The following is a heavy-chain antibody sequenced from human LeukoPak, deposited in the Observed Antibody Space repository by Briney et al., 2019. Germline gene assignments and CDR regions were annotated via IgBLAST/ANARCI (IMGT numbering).Heavy chain of an antibody. D-gene: IGHD5-12*01. CDR1: GFTFSTYW. CDR2: IISDGSTT. Sequence: GGSLRLSCAASGFTFSTYWMHWVRQAPGKGLVWVSRIISDGSTTIYADSVKGRFTISRDNAKNTLYLQMNSLRAEDTAVYYCARSRGDSGYDAPGYWGQGTLVTVSS. J-gene: IGHJ4*02. V-gene: IGHV3-74*01. CDR3: ARSRGDSGYDAPGY.